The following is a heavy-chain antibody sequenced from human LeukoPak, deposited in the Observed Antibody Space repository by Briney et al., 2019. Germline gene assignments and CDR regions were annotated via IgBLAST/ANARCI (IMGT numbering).Heavy chain of an antibody. CDR1: GFTHSNYW. J-gene: IGHJ4*02. Sequence: GGSLRLSCAASGFTHSNYWMTWVRQAPGKGLEWVSGNWNGGSTGYADSVKGRFTISRDNAKNSLYLQMNSLRAEATSLYYCASGGIYYGAAFDFWGQGSLVTVSA. D-gene: IGHD1-26*01. CDR3: ASGGIYYGAAFDF. CDR2: NWNGGST. V-gene: IGHV3-20*04.